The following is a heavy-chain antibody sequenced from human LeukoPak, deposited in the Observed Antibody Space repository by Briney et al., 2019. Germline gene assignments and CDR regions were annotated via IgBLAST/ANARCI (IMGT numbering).Heavy chain of an antibody. CDR3: RVLCSDDCYFFDY. CDR2: IRSKAYGGTT. Sequence: GSLRLSCTASGFTFGDHVMSWVRQAPGKGLEWVGFIRSKAYGGTTEYAASVKGRFTISRDDSKSIAYLQMNSLKTEDTAVYYCRVLCSDDCYFFDYWGQGTLVTVSS. J-gene: IGHJ4*02. V-gene: IGHV3-49*04. CDR1: GFTFGDHV. D-gene: IGHD2-21*02.